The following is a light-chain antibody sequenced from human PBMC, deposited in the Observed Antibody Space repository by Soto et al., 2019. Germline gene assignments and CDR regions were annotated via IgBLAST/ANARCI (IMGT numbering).Light chain of an antibody. CDR2: DAS. CDR3: QQYETFSGT. J-gene: IGKJ1*01. V-gene: IGKV1-5*01. CDR1: QSVSGW. Sequence: DIQMTQSPSTLSASLGDRLTITCRASQSVSGWLAWYQQKPGEAPKLLIYDASALPRGVPSRFSGSGSGTKFTLTIASLQPDDFATYYCQQYETFSGTFGPGTKVDIK.